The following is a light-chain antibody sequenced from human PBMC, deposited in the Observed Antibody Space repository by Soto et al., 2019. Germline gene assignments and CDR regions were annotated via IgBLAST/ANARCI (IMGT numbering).Light chain of an antibody. CDR1: QSIINW. Sequence: DIQMTQSPSTLSASVGDRVTITCRASQSIINWVAWYQQKTGKAPKLLISQAFILESGVPSRFSGSGSGVEFTLTISTLQPDDVAIYSCQQYVSSSSLTFGGGTKVEIK. V-gene: IGKV1-5*03. CDR2: QAF. CDR3: QQYVSSSSLT. J-gene: IGKJ4*01.